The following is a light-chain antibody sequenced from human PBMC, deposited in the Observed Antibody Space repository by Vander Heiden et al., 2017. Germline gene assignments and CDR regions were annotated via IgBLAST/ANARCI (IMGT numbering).Light chain of an antibody. Sequence: IQMTQSPSSVSASVGDRVTLTCRASQGIGNYVAWFQQKAGKAPKPLIYDASTLQSGVPSRFSGSRSGTDYTLTISSLQPEDFTTYYCQQDNFYPRTFGQGTKVEFK. J-gene: IGKJ1*01. CDR3: QQDNFYPRT. CDR1: QGIGNY. V-gene: IGKV1-16*01. CDR2: DAS.